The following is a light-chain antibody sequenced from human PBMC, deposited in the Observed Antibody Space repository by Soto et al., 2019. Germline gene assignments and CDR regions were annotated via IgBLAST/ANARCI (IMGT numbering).Light chain of an antibody. J-gene: IGKJ1*01. CDR1: QSISSW. V-gene: IGKV1-5*01. CDR3: QQYNSYSET. Sequence: DIQMTQSPSTLSASVGDRVTITCLASQSISSWLAWYEQKAGQAPKLLIYDASSLESGVPSRFSGSGSGTEFTLTISSLPPDDFATYYCQQYNSYSETFGQGTKVDIK. CDR2: DAS.